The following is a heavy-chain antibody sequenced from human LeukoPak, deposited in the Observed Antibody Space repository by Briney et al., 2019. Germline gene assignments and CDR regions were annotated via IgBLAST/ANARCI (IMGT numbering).Heavy chain of an antibody. J-gene: IGHJ2*01. Sequence: GGSLRLSCAASGFTFSSYAISWVRQAPGQGLEWMGGIIPIFGTANYAQKFQGRVTITADKSTSTAYMELSSLRSEDTAVYYCARGRIAARLDWYFDLWGRGTLVTVSS. CDR2: IIPIFGTA. CDR1: GFTFSSYA. CDR3: ARGRIAARLDWYFDL. D-gene: IGHD6-6*01. V-gene: IGHV1-69*06.